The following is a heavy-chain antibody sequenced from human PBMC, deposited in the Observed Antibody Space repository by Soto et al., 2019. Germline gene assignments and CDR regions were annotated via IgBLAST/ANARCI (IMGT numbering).Heavy chain of an antibody. CDR1: GFTFSSYN. V-gene: IGHV3-48*02. J-gene: IGHJ6*02. CDR2: ITSSSKII. CDR3: ARDRTGSYNYYGMDV. D-gene: IGHD1-26*01. Sequence: GGSLRLSCAASGFTFSSYNMNWVRQAPGKGLEWVSYITSSSKIIYYADSVKGRFTISRDNAKKSLYLQMNSLRDEDTAVYYCARDRTGSYNYYGMDVWGQGTTVTVSS.